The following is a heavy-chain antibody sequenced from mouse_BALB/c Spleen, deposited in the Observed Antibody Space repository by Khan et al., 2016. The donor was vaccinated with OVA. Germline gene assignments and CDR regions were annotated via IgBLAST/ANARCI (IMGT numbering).Heavy chain of an antibody. CDR1: GYTFTDYA. D-gene: IGHD1-1*02. J-gene: IGHJ3*01. Sequence: QVQLQQSGAELVRPGVSVKISCKGTGYTFTDYAMHWVKQSHAKTLEWIGVISTNYGDADYNQKFQGKASMTVDKSSSTAYMELARLTSEDSAFYFCTRGGRFAYWGQGTLVTVSA. CDR2: ISTNYGDA. CDR3: TRGGRFAY. V-gene: IGHV1S137*01.